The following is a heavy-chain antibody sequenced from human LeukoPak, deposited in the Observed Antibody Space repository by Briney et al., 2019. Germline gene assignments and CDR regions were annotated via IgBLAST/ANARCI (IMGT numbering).Heavy chain of an antibody. CDR2: ISWNSGSI. CDR3: AKAVNSYYYGMDV. CDR1: GFIFADYA. J-gene: IGHJ6*02. V-gene: IGHV3-9*01. D-gene: IGHD3-10*01. Sequence: GGSLRLSCAASGFIFADYAMHWVRQAPGKGLEWVSGISWNSGSIGYADSVKGRFTISRDSAENSLYLQMNSLRGEDTALYYCAKAVNSYYYGMDVWGQGTTVTVS.